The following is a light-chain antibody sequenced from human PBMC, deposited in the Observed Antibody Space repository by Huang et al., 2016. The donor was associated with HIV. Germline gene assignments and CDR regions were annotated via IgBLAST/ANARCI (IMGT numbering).Light chain of an antibody. CDR3: QQYNNWPPDPT. CDR2: GAS. Sequence: EIVMTQSPATLSVSPGERATLSCRASQRVSSNVAWYQQKPGQVPRLLIYGASTRATGIPDRFSGSGSETEFTLSISSLQSEDFAFYYCQQYNNWPPDPTFGQGTKLEIK. CDR1: QRVSSN. V-gene: IGKV3-15*01. J-gene: IGKJ2*01.